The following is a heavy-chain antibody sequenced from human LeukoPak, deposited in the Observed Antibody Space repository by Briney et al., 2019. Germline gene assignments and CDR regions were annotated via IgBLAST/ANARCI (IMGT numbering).Heavy chain of an antibody. V-gene: IGHV5-51*01. D-gene: IGHD3-10*01. CDR1: GYSFTNYW. J-gene: IGHJ4*02. Sequence: GESLKISCKGSGYSFTNYWIGWVCQMPGKGLEWMGVIYTGDSDTRYSPSFQGQVTISADKSISTAYLQWSSLKASDTAMYYCAREGHYSGSGNYSDFWGQGTLVIVSS. CDR2: IYTGDSDT. CDR3: AREGHYSGSGNYSDF.